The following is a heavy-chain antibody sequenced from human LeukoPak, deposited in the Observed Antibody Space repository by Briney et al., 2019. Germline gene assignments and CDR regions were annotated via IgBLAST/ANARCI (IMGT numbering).Heavy chain of an antibody. CDR2: ISYDGSNK. J-gene: IGHJ3*02. V-gene: IGHV3-30-3*01. CDR1: GFTFGSYA. CDR3: AREGPVAGTHNNAFDI. Sequence: GGSLRLSCAASGFTFGSYAMHWVRQAPGKGLEWVAVISYDGSNKYYADSVKGRFTISRDNSKNTLYLQMNSLRAEDTAVYYCAREGPVAGTHNNAFDIWGQGTMVTVSS. D-gene: IGHD6-19*01.